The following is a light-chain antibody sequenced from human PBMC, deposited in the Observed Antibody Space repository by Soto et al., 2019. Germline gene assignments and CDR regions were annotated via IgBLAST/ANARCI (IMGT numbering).Light chain of an antibody. J-gene: IGKJ5*01. CDR1: QSLDRNS. Sequence: PGSRATLSCRASQSLDRNSLAWYQQKPGQPPRLLIQGASRRAAGIPASFSGSGAGTDFTLTISSLEPEDFAVYYWQQRSNWLTFGQGARLEIK. V-gene: IGKV3D-11*02. CDR2: GAS. CDR3: QQRSNWLT.